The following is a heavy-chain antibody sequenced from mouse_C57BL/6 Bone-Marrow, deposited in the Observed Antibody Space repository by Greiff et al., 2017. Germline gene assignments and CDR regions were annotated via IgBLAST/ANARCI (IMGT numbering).Heavy chain of an antibody. Sequence: EVQLQQSGPELVKPGASVKISCKASGYTFTDYYMNWVKQSHGKSLEWIGDINPNNGGTSYNQKFKGKATLTVDKSSITAYMELRSLTSEDSAVYYCARVTTVVARTSYYAMDYWGQGTSVTVSS. CDR1: GYTFTDYY. CDR2: INPNNGGT. CDR3: ARVTTVVARTSYYAMDY. V-gene: IGHV1-26*01. J-gene: IGHJ4*01. D-gene: IGHD1-1*01.